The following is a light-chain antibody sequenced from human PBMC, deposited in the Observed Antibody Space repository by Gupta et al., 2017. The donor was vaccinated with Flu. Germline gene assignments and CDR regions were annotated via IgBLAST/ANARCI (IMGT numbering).Light chain of an antibody. V-gene: IGKV1-5*03. CDR2: KAS. CDR3: QQYNSYSWT. J-gene: IGKJ1*01. Sequence: GDRVTITCRASQSISSWLAWFLQKPGKAPKPLIYKASNLEDGVPSRFSGRGSGTEFTLTISSLQPDDFATYYCQQYNSYSWTFSQGTRVEI. CDR1: QSISSW.